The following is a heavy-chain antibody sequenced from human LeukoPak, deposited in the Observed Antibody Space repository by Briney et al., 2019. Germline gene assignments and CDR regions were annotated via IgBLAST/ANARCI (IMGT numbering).Heavy chain of an antibody. CDR1: GFTVSSNY. Sequence: QTGGSLRLSCAASGFTVSSNYMSWVRQAPGKGLEWVSVIYSGGSTYYADSVKGRFTISRDNSKNTLYLQMNSLRAEDTAVYYCARTYYYDKQPNWFDPWGQGTLVTVSS. CDR2: IYSGGST. D-gene: IGHD3-22*01. CDR3: ARTYYYDKQPNWFDP. V-gene: IGHV3-53*01. J-gene: IGHJ5*02.